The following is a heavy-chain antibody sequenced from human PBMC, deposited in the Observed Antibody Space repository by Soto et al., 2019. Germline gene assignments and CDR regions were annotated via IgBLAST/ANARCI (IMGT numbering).Heavy chain of an antibody. CDR1: GYTFTAYY. CDR3: ARNMDYYYGPGSGNGHGF. CDR2: INTKFGDT. D-gene: IGHD3-10*01. V-gene: IGHV1-2*02. J-gene: IGHJ6*02. Sequence: QVQLVQSGAEVKEPGDSVRVSCEASGYTFTAYYIHWVRQAPGQGLAWMGWINTKFGDTTYAQDFQGRVSMTRDMSISTVYMELSRLTSDDTAIYYCARNMDYYYGPGSGNGHGFWGQGTTVTVFS.